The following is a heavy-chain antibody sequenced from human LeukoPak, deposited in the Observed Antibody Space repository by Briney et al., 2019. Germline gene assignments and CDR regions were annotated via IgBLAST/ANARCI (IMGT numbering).Heavy chain of an antibody. D-gene: IGHD6-6*01. J-gene: IGHJ4*02. CDR3: ARGAEYSSSSGDFDY. V-gene: IGHV4-30-2*01. CDR1: GGSISSGGYY. CDR2: IYHSGST. Sequence: PSQTLSLTCTVSGGSISSGGYYWSWIRQPPGKGLEWIGYIYHSGSTYYNPSLKSRVTISVDRSKNQFSLKLSSVTAADTAVYYCARGAEYSSSSGDFDYWGQGTLVTVSS.